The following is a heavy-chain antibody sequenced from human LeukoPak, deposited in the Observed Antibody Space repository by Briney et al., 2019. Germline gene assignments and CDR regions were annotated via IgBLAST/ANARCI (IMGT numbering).Heavy chain of an antibody. J-gene: IGHJ4*02. CDR2: ISGSSGII. D-gene: IGHD1-1*01. V-gene: IGHV3-48*01. CDR1: GFTFNTYT. Sequence: AGGSLRLPCAASGFTFNTYTMNWVRQAPGKGLEWVSYISGSSGIIDYADSVRGRFTISRDNAKNSMCLQMTGLRAEDTAVYFCVRGDLDHWGQGTLITVSS. CDR3: VRGDLDH.